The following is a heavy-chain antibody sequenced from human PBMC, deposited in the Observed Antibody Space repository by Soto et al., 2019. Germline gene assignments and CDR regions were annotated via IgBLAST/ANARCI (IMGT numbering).Heavy chain of an antibody. D-gene: IGHD2-15*01. CDR1: GGSFSGYY. CDR2: INHSGST. Sequence: SETLSLTCAVYGGSFSGYYWSWIRQPPGKGLEWIGEINHSGSTNYNPSLKSRVTISVDTSKNQFSLKLSSVTAADTAVYYCARGKLGYCSGGSCRIDYWDQGTLVTVSS. V-gene: IGHV4-34*01. CDR3: ARGKLGYCSGGSCRIDY. J-gene: IGHJ4*02.